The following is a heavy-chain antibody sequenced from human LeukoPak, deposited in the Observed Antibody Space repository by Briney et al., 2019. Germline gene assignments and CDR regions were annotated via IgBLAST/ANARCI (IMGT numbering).Heavy chain of an antibody. V-gene: IGHV4-34*01. Sequence: SETLSLTCAVYGGSFSGYYWSWIRQPPGKGLEWIGEINHSGSTNYNPSLKSRVTISVDTSKNQFSLKLSSVTAADTAVYYCARVGSSSWYPGADYYYYYYMDVWGKGTTVTVSS. D-gene: IGHD6-13*01. CDR1: GGSFSGYY. CDR2: INHSGST. CDR3: ARVGSSSWYPGADYYYYYYMDV. J-gene: IGHJ6*03.